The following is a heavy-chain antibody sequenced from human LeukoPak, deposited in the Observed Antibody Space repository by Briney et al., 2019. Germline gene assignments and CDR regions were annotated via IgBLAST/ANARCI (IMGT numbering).Heavy chain of an antibody. D-gene: IGHD3-10*01. V-gene: IGHV3-33*01. J-gene: IGHJ4*02. CDR1: GFTFSNYG. Sequence: PGGSLRLSCAASGFTFSNYGMHWVRQAPGKGLEWVAVIWYDGSNKYHADSVKGRFTISRDNSENTLYLQMNSLRAEDTAVYYCARESYYGSGDHSFFDYWGQGTLVTVSP. CDR2: IWYDGSNK. CDR3: ARESYYGSGDHSFFDY.